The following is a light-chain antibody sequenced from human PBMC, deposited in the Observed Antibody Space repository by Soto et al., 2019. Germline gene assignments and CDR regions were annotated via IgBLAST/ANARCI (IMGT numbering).Light chain of an antibody. J-gene: IGLJ3*02. CDR1: SSDVGGYNY. CDR3: SSYSSGSTLWV. Sequence: QSALTQPASVSGSPGQSITISCTGTSSDVGGYNYVSWYQQHPGKAPKLMIYEVDNRPSGVSNRFSGSKSGNTASLTISGLQAEDEADYHCSSYSSGSTLWVFGGGTQLTVL. V-gene: IGLV2-14*01. CDR2: EVD.